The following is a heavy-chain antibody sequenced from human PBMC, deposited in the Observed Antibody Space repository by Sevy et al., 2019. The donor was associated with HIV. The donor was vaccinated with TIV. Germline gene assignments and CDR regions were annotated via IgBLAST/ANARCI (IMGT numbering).Heavy chain of an antibody. J-gene: IGHJ6*02. V-gene: IGHV3-48*02. CDR1: GFTFSSYS. Sequence: GGSLRLSCAASGFTFSSYSMNWVRQAPGKGLEWVSYISSSSTIYYADSVKGRFTISRDNAKNSLYLQMNSLRDEDTAVYYCAREEGSSWDYYYYGMDVWGQGTTVTVSS. CDR3: AREEGSSWDYYYYGMDV. D-gene: IGHD6-13*01. CDR2: ISSSSTI.